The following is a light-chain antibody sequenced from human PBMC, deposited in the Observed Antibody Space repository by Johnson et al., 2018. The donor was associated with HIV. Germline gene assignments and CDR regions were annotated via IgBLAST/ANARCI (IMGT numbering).Light chain of an antibody. CDR2: DNN. V-gene: IGLV1-51*01. J-gene: IGLJ1*01. Sequence: QSVLTQPPSVSAAPGQKVTISCSGSSSNIGNNYVSWHQKFPGAAPKVLIYDNNKRPSGIPDRFSGSKSGTSATLGITGLQTGDEADYYCGTWDSTLSAGGYVFGTGTKVTVL. CDR3: GTWDSTLSAGGYV. CDR1: SSNIGNNY.